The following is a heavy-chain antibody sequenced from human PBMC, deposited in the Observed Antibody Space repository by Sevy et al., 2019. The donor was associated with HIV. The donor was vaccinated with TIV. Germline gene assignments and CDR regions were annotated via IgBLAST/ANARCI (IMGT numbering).Heavy chain of an antibody. CDR2: VFYFGST. V-gene: IGHV4-61*01. CDR3: ARDQYYDILTGLYAMDV. CDR1: DASVSSANDY. J-gene: IGHJ6*02. D-gene: IGHD3-9*01. Sequence: SETLSLTCSMSDASVSSANDYWSWIRQPPGKGLEWIGNVFYFGSTNYNPSLKSRVTISLDTSKKQFSLKLTSVTAAETAVYYCARDQYYDILTGLYAMDVWGQGTTVTVSS.